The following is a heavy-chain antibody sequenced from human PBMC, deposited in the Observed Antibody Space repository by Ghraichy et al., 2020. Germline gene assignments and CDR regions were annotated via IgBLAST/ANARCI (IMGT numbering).Heavy chain of an antibody. CDR2: IYGSGTT. CDR3: ARDGGPSVIRD. Sequence: GGSLRLSCAVSGFTVSTNYMNWVRQSPGQGLEWVSAIYGSGTTYYADSVKGRFTISRDNSKNTLYPQMNSLRVEDTAVYFCARDGGPSVIRDWGQGTLVTVSS. CDR1: GFTVSTNY. V-gene: IGHV3-53*01. D-gene: IGHD3-10*01. J-gene: IGHJ4*02.